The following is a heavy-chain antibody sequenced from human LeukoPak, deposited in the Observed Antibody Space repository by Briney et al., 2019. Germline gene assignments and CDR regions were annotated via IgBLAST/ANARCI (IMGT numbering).Heavy chain of an antibody. Sequence: GGSLRLSCAASGFTFSSYAMHWVRQAPGKGLEWVAVISYDGSNKYYADSVKGRFTISRDNSKNTLYLQMNSLRAEDTAVYYCAKEYYYDSSGYRAHYWGQGTLVTVSS. CDR1: GFTFSSYA. V-gene: IGHV3-30-3*01. CDR2: ISYDGSNK. D-gene: IGHD3-22*01. J-gene: IGHJ4*02. CDR3: AKEYYYDSSGYRAHY.